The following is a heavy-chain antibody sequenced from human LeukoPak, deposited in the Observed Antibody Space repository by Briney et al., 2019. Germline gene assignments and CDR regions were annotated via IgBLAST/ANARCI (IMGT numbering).Heavy chain of an antibody. J-gene: IGHJ4*02. CDR2: ISGSGGST. V-gene: IGHV3-20*01. CDR1: GFTFGDYA. CDR3: ARGNAGSYYGFLPDY. D-gene: IGHD1-26*01. Sequence: GGSLRLSCTASGFTFGDYAVSWVRQAPGEGLEWVSAISGSGGSTYCADSVKGRFTISRDNAKNSLYLQMNSLRAEDTALYHCARGNAGSYYGFLPDYWGQGPWSPSPQ.